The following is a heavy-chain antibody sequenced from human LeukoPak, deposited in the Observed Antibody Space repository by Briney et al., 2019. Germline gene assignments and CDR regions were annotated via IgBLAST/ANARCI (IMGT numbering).Heavy chain of an antibody. Sequence: NPSETLSLTCTVSGGSISSYYWSWIRQPPGKGLEWIGYIYYSGNTNYNPSLKSRVTISVDTSKNQVSLKQSSVTTADTAVYYCARDIPPDYWGQGTLVTVSS. J-gene: IGHJ4*02. CDR1: GGSISSYY. V-gene: IGHV4-59*01. CDR3: ARDIPPDY. CDR2: IYYSGNT.